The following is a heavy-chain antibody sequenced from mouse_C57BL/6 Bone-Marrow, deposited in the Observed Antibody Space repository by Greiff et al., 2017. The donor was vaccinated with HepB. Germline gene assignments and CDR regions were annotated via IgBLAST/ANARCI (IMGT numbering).Heavy chain of an antibody. V-gene: IGHV15-2*01. D-gene: IGHD1-1*01. CDR1: DSEVFPIAY. CDR2: ILPSIGRT. Sequence: QVQHQQSGSELRSPGSSVKLSCKDFDSEVFPIAYMSWVRQKPGHGFEWIGGILPSIGRTIYGEKFEDKATLDADTLSNTAYLELNSLTSEDSAIYYCARQDYGSSDYAMDYWGQGTSVTVSS. CDR3: ARQDYGSSDYAMDY. J-gene: IGHJ4*01.